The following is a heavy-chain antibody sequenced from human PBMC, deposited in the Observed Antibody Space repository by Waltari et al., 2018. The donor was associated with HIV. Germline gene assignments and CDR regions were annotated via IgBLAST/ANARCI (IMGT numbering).Heavy chain of an antibody. J-gene: IGHJ6*02. CDR2: MNPNSGNT. Sequence: QVHLVQSGPEVKRPGASVKISCKAYGYTFINFDVNWVRQAAGQGPEWLGWMNPNSGNTASPNIFEYRVTMTRDVSTDTAYMEMSGLTPEDTAIYYCARNSSGKGNRYFYYGLDIWGQGTPVTV. CDR1: GYTFINFD. CDR3: ARNSSGKGNRYFYYGLDI. D-gene: IGHD3-22*01. V-gene: IGHV1-8*02.